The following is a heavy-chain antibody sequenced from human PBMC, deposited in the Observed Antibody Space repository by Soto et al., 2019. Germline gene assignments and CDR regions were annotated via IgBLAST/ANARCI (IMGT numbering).Heavy chain of an antibody. CDR3: AKDGGQGARTHICGMDV. D-gene: IGHD1-1*01. V-gene: IGHV1-18*01. CDR1: GYPFTKFG. CDR2: ISGHSGGT. Sequence: QPQLVQSGVELKKPGASVRVSCKASGYPFTKFGINWVRQAPGQGLEWMGWISGHSGGTKYGPKFRDGLTIVTDTSSKTAYMELRSLKSDDTAVYYCAKDGGQGARTHICGMDVWGQGTTVTVSS. J-gene: IGHJ6*02.